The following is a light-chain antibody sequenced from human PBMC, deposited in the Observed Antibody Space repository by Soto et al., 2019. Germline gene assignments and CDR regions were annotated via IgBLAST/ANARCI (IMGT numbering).Light chain of an antibody. V-gene: IGKV1-12*01. CDR3: QQANSWT. J-gene: IGKJ1*01. Sequence: DIQMTQSPSSVSASVGDRVTITCRASQGISSWLAWYQPKPAKAPNLLIYTASTLQGGVPSRFSGGGSGTDFTLTISSLHPEDCASYFCQQANSWTFGQGTEVDIK. CDR1: QGISSW. CDR2: TAS.